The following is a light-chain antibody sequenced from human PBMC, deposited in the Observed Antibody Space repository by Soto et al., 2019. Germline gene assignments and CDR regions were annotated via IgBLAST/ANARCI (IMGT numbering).Light chain of an antibody. CDR1: SSNIGAGYP. V-gene: IGLV1-40*01. CDR3: QCYDTSLSRRWV. J-gene: IGLJ3*02. Sequence: QSVLTQPPSVSGAPGQSVTISCTGSSSNIGAGYPVHWYQRLPGTAPKLLFSTNQPSGVTDRFSAAKSGASASLAITGLQAEDEDDDYYQCYDTSLSRRWVFGGGTKLTVL. CDR2: T.